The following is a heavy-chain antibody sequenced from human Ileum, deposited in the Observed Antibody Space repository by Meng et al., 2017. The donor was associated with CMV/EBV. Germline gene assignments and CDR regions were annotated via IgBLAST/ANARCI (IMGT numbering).Heavy chain of an antibody. CDR1: GFTFSSYS. CDR3: ARGGSSATSNYYYGMDV. V-gene: IGHV3-21*01. CDR2: ISSSSSYI. J-gene: IGHJ6*02. Sequence: GESLKIYCAASGFTFSSYSMNWVRQAPGKGLEWVSSISSSSSYIYYADSVKGRFTISRDNAKNSLYLQMNSLRAEDTAVYYCARGGSSATSNYYYGMDVWGQGTTVTVSS. D-gene: IGHD2-2*01.